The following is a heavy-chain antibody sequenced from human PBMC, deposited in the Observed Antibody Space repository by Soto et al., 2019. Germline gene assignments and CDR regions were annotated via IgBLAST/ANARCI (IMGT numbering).Heavy chain of an antibody. CDR2: IDPSDSYT. D-gene: IGHD1-26*01. J-gene: IGHJ6*02. CDR3: AATRRGGGATPLGYYYYGMDV. Sequence: PGESLKSSGKSSGYSFTSYWISWVRQMPGKGLEWMGRIDPSDSYTNYSPSFQGHVTISADKSISTAYLQWSSLKASDTAMYYCAATRRGGGATPLGYYYYGMDVWGQGTTVTVSS. V-gene: IGHV5-10-1*01. CDR1: GYSFTSYW.